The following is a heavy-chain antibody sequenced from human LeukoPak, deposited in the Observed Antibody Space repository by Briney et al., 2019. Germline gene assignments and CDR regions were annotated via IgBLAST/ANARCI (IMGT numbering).Heavy chain of an antibody. Sequence: GASLRLSCAASGFTFSNAWMSWVRQAPGKGLEWVGRIKSKTDAGTTDYAAPVKGRFTISRDDSKNTLYLQMNSLKTEDTAVYYCTADQYYDFWSGYYGNIKFDYWGQGTLVTVSS. V-gene: IGHV3-15*01. CDR1: GFTFSNAW. CDR2: IKSKTDAGTT. CDR3: TADQYYDFWSGYYGNIKFDY. D-gene: IGHD3-3*01. J-gene: IGHJ4*02.